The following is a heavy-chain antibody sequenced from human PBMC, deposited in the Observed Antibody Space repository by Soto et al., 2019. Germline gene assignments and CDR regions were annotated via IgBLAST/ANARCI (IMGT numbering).Heavy chain of an antibody. CDR3: ARGSSTEGPIQMTFDY. D-gene: IGHD2-2*01. V-gene: IGHV4-31*02. J-gene: IGHJ4*02. Sequence: VQLLESGGGLEQPGGSLRLSCAASGFTFSDYGMSWVRQAPGKGLEWIGDIYYIGSAYYNPSLKSRTVISADTSGKQFFLTLTSVTAADTAVYYCARGSSTEGPIQMTFDYWGQGALVTVSP. CDR2: IYYIGSA. CDR1: GFTFSDYG.